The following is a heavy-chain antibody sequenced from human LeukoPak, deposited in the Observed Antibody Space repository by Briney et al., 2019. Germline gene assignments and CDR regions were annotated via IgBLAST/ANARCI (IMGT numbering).Heavy chain of an antibody. D-gene: IGHD4-17*01. CDR3: ARDSTVTKLPFDP. Sequence: ASVKVSCKASGYTFTGYYMHWVRQAPGQGLEWMGWINPNSGGTNYAQKFRGRVTMTRDTSISTAYMELSRLRSDDTAVYYCARDSTVTKLPFDPWGQGTLVTVSS. V-gene: IGHV1-2*02. CDR2: INPNSGGT. CDR1: GYTFTGYY. J-gene: IGHJ5*02.